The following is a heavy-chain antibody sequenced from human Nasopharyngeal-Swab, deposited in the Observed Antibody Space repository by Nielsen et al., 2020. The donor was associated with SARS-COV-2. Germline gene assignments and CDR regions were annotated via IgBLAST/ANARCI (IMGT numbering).Heavy chain of an antibody. CDR2: INPDDSYA. D-gene: IGHD3-9*01. CDR3: ARRQGYYDNAGYYLY. Sequence: VRQMPGKGLEWVGIINPDDSYARYSPSFQGQVTISADKSISAAYLQWSSLKASDTAIYYCARRQGYYDNAGYYLYWGQGTLVPSPQ. J-gene: IGHJ4*02. V-gene: IGHV5-51*01.